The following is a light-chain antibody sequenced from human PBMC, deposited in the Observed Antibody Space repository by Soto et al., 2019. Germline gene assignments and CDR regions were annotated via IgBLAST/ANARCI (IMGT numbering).Light chain of an antibody. CDR1: QSLGGN. J-gene: IGKJ1*01. CDR3: QQYSNWPPWT. V-gene: IGKV3-15*01. CDR2: RAS. Sequence: EIVMTQSPATLSVSPGDTATLSCRASQSLGGNLAWYQQKPGQAPRLLIFRASSRATGVPARFSASGSGTAFTITISGLQSEDFSVYYCQQYSNWPPWTFGPGTKVEIK.